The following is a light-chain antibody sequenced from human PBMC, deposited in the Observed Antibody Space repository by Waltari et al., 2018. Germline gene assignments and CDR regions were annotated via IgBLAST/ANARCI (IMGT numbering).Light chain of an antibody. V-gene: IGLV4-69*01. CDR3: QTGGHGTWV. J-gene: IGLJ3*02. Sequence: QLVLTQSPSASASLGASVTLTCTRSRGPRRNVIARLQQQPEKGPRYLMKVNSDGSHSKGDEIPDRFSGSSSGAERYLTISSLQSEDEADYYCQTGGHGTWVFGGGTKLTVL. CDR2: VNSDGSH. CDR1: RGPRRNV.